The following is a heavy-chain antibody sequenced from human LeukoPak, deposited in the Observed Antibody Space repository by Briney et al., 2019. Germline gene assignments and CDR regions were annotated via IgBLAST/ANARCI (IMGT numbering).Heavy chain of an antibody. V-gene: IGHV4-34*01. CDR3: ARGVRYYGSGSYSP. D-gene: IGHD3-10*01. CDR2: INHSGST. J-gene: IGHJ5*02. Sequence: PSETLSLTCAVYGGSFSGYYWSWIRQPPGKGLEWIGEINHSGSTNYNPSLKSRVTISVDTSKNQFSLKLGSVTAADTAVYYCARGVRYYGSGSYSPWGQGTLVTVSS. CDR1: GGSFSGYY.